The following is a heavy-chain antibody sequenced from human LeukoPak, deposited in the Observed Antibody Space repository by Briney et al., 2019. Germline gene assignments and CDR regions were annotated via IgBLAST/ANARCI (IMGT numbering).Heavy chain of an antibody. D-gene: IGHD2-2*01. CDR2: IYASGST. CDR1: GGSISSYY. CDR3: ARDLEDIVVVPAAYYYYYMDV. V-gene: IGHV4-4*07. Sequence: SETLSLTCTVSGGSISSYYWSWIRQPAGKGLEWIGRIYASGSTNYNPSLKSRVTMSVDTSKNQFSLKLSSVTAADTAVYYCARDLEDIVVVPAAYYYYYMDVWGKGTTVTVSS. J-gene: IGHJ6*03.